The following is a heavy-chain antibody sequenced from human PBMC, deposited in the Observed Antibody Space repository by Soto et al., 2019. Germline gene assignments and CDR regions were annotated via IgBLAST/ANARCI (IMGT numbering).Heavy chain of an antibody. CDR3: ATSGEYYYDSSGYYYGYFDY. Sequence: GGSLRLSCAASGFTFSSYAMSWVHQAPGKGLEWVSAISGSGGSTYYADSVKGRFTISRDNSKNTRYLQMNSLRAGDTAVYYCATSGEYYYDSSGYYYGYFDYWGQGTLVTVSS. J-gene: IGHJ4*02. D-gene: IGHD3-22*01. V-gene: IGHV3-23*01. CDR1: GFTFSSYA. CDR2: ISGSGGST.